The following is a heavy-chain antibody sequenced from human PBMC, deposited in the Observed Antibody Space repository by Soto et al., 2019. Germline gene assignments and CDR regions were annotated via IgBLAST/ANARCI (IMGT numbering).Heavy chain of an antibody. D-gene: IGHD2-2*01. J-gene: IGHJ6*01. CDR2: ISGSGGST. CDR1: GFTFSSYA. Sequence: EVRLLESGGGLVQPGGSLRLSCAASGFTFSSYAMSWVRQAPGKGLEWVSAISGSGGSTYYADSVKGRFTISRDNSKNTLYLQMNSLRAEDTAVYYCAKFQEGYCSSTSCIGPTYYYYGMDVWGQGTTVTVSS. CDR3: AKFQEGYCSSTSCIGPTYYYYGMDV. V-gene: IGHV3-23*01.